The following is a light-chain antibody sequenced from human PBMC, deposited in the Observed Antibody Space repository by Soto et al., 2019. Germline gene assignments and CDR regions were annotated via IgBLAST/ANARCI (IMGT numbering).Light chain of an antibody. V-gene: IGKV4-1*01. J-gene: IGKJ2*01. CDR2: WAS. Sequence: DIVMTQSPDSLAVSLAERATIKCKSSQTVLHTSNNKNYLDWYQQKPGHPPKLLIYWASTRQSGVPDRFSGSGSGPDFTRIISNLQAEDVAVYYCQQYYNTPLTFGQGTKLASK. CDR3: QQYYNTPLT. CDR1: QTVLHTSNNKNY.